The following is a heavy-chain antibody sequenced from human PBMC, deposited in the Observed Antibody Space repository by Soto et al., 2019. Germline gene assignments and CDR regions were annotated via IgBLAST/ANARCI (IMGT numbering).Heavy chain of an antibody. CDR2: IYYSGST. CDR3: ARHGYSYGGGYFDY. D-gene: IGHD5-18*01. CDR1: GGSISSYY. Sequence: PSETLSLTCTVSGGSISSYYWSWIRQPPGKGLEWIGYIYYSGSTNYNPSLKSRVTISVDNSKNTLYLQMNSLRAEDTAVYYCARHGYSYGGGYFDYWGQGTLVTVSS. J-gene: IGHJ4*02. V-gene: IGHV4-59*08.